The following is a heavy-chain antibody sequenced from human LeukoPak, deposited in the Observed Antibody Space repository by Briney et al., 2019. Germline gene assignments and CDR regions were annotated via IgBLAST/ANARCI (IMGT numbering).Heavy chain of an antibody. CDR3: AKDGVGTFTSGWYSDY. Sequence: ASVKVSCKASGYTFTSYGISWVRQAPGQGLEWMGWISAYNGNTNYAQKLQGRVTMTTDTSTSTAYMELRSLRSDDTAVYYCAKDGVGTFTSGWYSDYWGQGTLVTVSS. CDR1: GYTFTSYG. V-gene: IGHV1-18*01. CDR2: ISAYNGNT. J-gene: IGHJ4*02. D-gene: IGHD6-19*01.